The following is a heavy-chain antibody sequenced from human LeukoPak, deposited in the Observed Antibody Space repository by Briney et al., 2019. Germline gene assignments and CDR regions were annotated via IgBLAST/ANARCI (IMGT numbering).Heavy chain of an antibody. J-gene: IGHJ4*02. CDR3: ARREVLSNFDY. Sequence: PSETLSLTCTVSGGSISGYYWSWIRQPPGKGLEWIGEINHSGSTNYNPSLKSRVTISVDTSKNQFSLKLSSVTAADTAVYYCARREVLSNFDYWGQGTLVTVSS. CDR2: INHSGST. CDR1: GGSISGYY. D-gene: IGHD2/OR15-2a*01. V-gene: IGHV4-34*01.